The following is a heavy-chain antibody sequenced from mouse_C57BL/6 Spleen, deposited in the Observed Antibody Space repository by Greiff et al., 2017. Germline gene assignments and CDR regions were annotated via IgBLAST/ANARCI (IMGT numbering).Heavy chain of an antibody. V-gene: IGHV1-9*01. D-gene: IGHD1-1*01. J-gene: IGHJ2*01. Sequence: QVQLQQSGAELMKPGASVKLSCKATGYTFTGYWIEWVKQRPGHGLEWIGEILPGSGSTNYTEKFKGKATFTADTSSNTAYMPLSRLTTGDSAIYYCARRGTTVVPDYWGQGTTLTVSS. CDR1: GYTFTGYW. CDR3: ARRGTTVVPDY. CDR2: ILPGSGST.